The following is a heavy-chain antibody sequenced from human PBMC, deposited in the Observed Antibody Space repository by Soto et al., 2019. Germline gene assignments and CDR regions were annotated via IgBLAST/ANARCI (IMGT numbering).Heavy chain of an antibody. CDR3: ARGVSGSYDY. D-gene: IGHD1-26*01. CDR2: IWYDGSNK. Sequence: QVQLVESGGGVVQPGRSLRLSCAASGCTFSSYGMHWVRQAPGKGLEWVAVIWYDGSNKYYVDSVKGRFSISRDNSQSTVYLQMNSLRVEDRAVYYCARGVSGSYDYWGQGTLVTVSS. CDR1: GCTFSSYG. V-gene: IGHV3-33*01. J-gene: IGHJ4*02.